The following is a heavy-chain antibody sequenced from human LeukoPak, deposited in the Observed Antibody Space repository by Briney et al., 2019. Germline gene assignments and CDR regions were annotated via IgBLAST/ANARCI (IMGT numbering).Heavy chain of an antibody. D-gene: IGHD3-22*01. J-gene: IGHJ4*02. V-gene: IGHV3-23*01. CDR1: GFTFSSYA. CDR3: GKDWYYYDSSGCGALDY. Sequence: PGGSLRLSCAASGFTFSSYAMSWVRQAPGKGLEWVSAISGSGGSTYYADSVKGRFTISRDNSKNTLYLQMNSLRAEDTAVYYCGKDWYYYDSSGCGALDYWGQGALVTVSS. CDR2: ISGSGGST.